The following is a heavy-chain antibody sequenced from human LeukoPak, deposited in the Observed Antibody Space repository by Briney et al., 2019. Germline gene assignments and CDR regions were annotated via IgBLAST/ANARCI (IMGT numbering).Heavy chain of an antibody. Sequence: GGSLRLSCAASGFTFSSYAMSWVCQAPGKGLEWVAVISYDGSNKYYADSVKGRFTISRDNSKNTLYLQMNSLRAEDTAVYYCARSPGYSYGYYFDYWGQGTLVTVSS. D-gene: IGHD5-18*01. J-gene: IGHJ4*02. CDR1: GFTFSSYA. V-gene: IGHV3-30*04. CDR2: ISYDGSNK. CDR3: ARSPGYSYGYYFDY.